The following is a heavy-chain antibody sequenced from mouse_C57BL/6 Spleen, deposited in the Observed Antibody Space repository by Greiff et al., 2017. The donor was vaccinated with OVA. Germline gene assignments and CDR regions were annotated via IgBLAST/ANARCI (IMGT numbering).Heavy chain of an antibody. D-gene: IGHD2-5*01. Sequence: VQLQESGPELVKPGASVKLSCKASGYTFTSYDINWVKQRPGQGLEWIGWIYPRDGSTKYNEKFKGKATLTVDTSSSTAYMELHSLTSEDSAVYFCARDSNYGRGAMDYWGQGTSVTVSS. CDR2: IYPRDGST. CDR1: GYTFTSYD. CDR3: ARDSNYGRGAMDY. V-gene: IGHV1-85*01. J-gene: IGHJ4*01.